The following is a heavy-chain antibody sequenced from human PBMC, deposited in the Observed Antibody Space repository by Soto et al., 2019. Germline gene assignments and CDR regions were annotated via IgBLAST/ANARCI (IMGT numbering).Heavy chain of an antibody. CDR3: ARDQTVGDGYNFAFDI. D-gene: IGHD5-12*01. V-gene: IGHV1-3*01. CDR2: INAGNGNT. J-gene: IGHJ3*02. CDR1: GYTFTSYA. Sequence: ASVKVSCKASGYTFTSYAMHWVRQAPGQRLEWMGWINAGNGNTKYSQKFQGRVTITRDTSASTAYMELSSLRSEDTAVYYCARDQTVGDGYNFAFDIWGQGPMVTVSS.